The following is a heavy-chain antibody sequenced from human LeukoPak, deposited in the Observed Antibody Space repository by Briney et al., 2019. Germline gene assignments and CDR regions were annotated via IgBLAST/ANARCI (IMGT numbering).Heavy chain of an antibody. Sequence: ASVKVSCTASGYTLTSYDINWVRQATGQGLEWMGWMNPNSGNTGYAQKFQGRVTMTRNTSISTAYMELSSLRSEDTAVYYCARRHYDSSGYPRFDPWGQGTLVTVSS. D-gene: IGHD3-22*01. V-gene: IGHV1-8*01. CDR1: GYTLTSYD. J-gene: IGHJ5*02. CDR3: ARRHYDSSGYPRFDP. CDR2: MNPNSGNT.